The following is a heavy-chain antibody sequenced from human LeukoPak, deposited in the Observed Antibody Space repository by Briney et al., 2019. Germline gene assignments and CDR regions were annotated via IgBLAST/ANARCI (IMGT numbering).Heavy chain of an antibody. Sequence: EASVKVSCKASGYTFTSYYMHWVRQAPGQGLEWMGIINPSGGSTSYAQKFQGRVTMTRDTSTSTVYMELSSLRSEDTAVYYCARGRPTYGDYYKNLDYWGQGTLVTVSS. CDR2: INPSGGST. V-gene: IGHV1-46*01. CDR1: GYTFTSYY. J-gene: IGHJ4*02. CDR3: ARGRPTYGDYYKNLDY. D-gene: IGHD4-17*01.